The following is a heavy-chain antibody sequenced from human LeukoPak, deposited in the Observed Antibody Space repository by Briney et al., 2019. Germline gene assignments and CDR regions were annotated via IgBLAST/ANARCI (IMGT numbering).Heavy chain of an antibody. CDR3: ARDTRPGYSSGWYDY. CDR2: INPNSGGT. Sequence: ASVKVSCKASGYTFTGYYMHWVRQAPGQGLEWMGWINPNSGGTNYAQKFQGRVTMTRDTSISTAYMELSRLRSDDTAVYYCARDTRPGYSSGWYDYWGQGTLVTVSS. D-gene: IGHD6-19*01. V-gene: IGHV1-2*02. J-gene: IGHJ4*02. CDR1: GYTFTGYY.